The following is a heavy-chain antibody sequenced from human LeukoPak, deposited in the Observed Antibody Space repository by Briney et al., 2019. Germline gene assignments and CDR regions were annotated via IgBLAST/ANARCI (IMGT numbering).Heavy chain of an antibody. V-gene: IGHV3-7*03. CDR3: AKDPPTVTGLFDY. CDR2: IKQDGSEK. Sequence: GGSLRLSCAASGFTFSSYWMSWVRQAPGKGLEWVANIKQDGSEKYYVDSVKGRFTISRDNAKNSLYLQMNSLRAEDTAVYYCAKDPPTVTGLFDYWGQGTLVTVSS. J-gene: IGHJ4*02. CDR1: GFTFSSYW. D-gene: IGHD4-17*01.